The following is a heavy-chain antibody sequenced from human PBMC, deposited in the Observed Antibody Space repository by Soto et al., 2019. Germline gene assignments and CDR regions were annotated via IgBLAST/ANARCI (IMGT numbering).Heavy chain of an antibody. Sequence: QVQLVQSGAEVKKPGASVKVSCKASGYTFTGYYMHWVRQAPGQGLEWMGWINPNSGGTNYAQKFQGWVTMTRDTSISIAYMELSRLRSDDTAVYYCARSYCSSTSCYVFDYWGQGTLVTVSS. CDR3: ARSYCSSTSCYVFDY. D-gene: IGHD2-2*01. V-gene: IGHV1-2*04. J-gene: IGHJ4*02. CDR2: INPNSGGT. CDR1: GYTFTGYY.